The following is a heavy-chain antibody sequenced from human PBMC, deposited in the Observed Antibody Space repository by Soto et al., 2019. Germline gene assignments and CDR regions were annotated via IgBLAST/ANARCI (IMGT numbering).Heavy chain of an antibody. J-gene: IGHJ4*02. CDR2: IYWDDDK. V-gene: IGHV2-5*02. CDR3: AHAENRPGGWYYFDY. CDR1: GFSLSTSGVG. D-gene: IGHD6-19*01. Sequence: QITLKESGPTLVKPTQTLTLTCTFSGFSLSTSGVGVGWIRQPPGKALEWLALIYWDDDKRYSPSLKSRLTITKDTSKNQVVLTMTNMDPVDTATYYCAHAENRPGGWYYFDYWGQGTLVTVSS.